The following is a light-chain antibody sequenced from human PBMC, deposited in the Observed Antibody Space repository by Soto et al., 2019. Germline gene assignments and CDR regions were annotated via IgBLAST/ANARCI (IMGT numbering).Light chain of an antibody. CDR2: EDS. J-gene: IGLJ1*01. CDR3: CSYAGSGTYV. CDR1: SSDVGSYNL. Sequence: QSALTQPASVSGSPGQSITISCTGTSSDVGSYNLVSWYQQHPGKAPKLIIYEDSKRPSGVSNRFSGSKSGNTASLSISGLQAEDEADYYCCSYAGSGTYVFGTGTSSPS. V-gene: IGLV2-23*01.